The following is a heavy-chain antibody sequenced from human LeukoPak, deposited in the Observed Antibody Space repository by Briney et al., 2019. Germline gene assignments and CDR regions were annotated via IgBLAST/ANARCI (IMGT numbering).Heavy chain of an antibody. J-gene: IGHJ4*02. CDR2: IKQDGSEK. D-gene: IGHD3-9*01. Sequence: PGGSLRLSCAASGFTFSNYWMTWVRQAPGKGLEWVANIKQDGSEKYYVDSVKGRFTISRDNAKNSLYLQMNSLRAEDTAVYYCASGASVRESVNYDILTGYPSRYWGQGTLVTVSS. CDR1: GFTFSNYW. CDR3: ASGASVRESVNYDILTGYPSRY. V-gene: IGHV3-7*01.